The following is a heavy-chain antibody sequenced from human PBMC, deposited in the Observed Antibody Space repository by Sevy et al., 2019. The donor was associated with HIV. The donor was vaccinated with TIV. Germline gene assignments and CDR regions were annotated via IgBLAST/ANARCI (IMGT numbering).Heavy chain of an antibody. CDR1: GYTLTKLS. D-gene: IGHD3-22*01. CDR3: ATTKDYYENSGCPFYY. V-gene: IGHV1-24*01. Sequence: ASVKVSCKVSGYTLTKLSMHWVRQAPGKGLEWMGSFDPEDGETLYAQKLQGRVIMTEDTSTDTAYMEVNSLRSEDTAVYYCATTKDYYENSGCPFYYWGQGTLVTVSS. J-gene: IGHJ4*02. CDR2: FDPEDGET.